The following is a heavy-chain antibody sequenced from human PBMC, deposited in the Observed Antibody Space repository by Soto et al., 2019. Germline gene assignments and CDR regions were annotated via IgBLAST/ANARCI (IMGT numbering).Heavy chain of an antibody. D-gene: IGHD2-15*01. CDR1: GFNFSSYG. CDR3: ARDPPESGGYSDS. J-gene: IGHJ4*02. CDR2: IWNDGSNE. Sequence: GGSLRLSCEASGFNFSSYGIHWVRQAPGKGLEWGASIWNDGSNEYYGESVKGRFTISRDNSKNTVYLQVSKLRAEDTAAYFCARDPPESGGYSDSWGQATQVSVSS. V-gene: IGHV3-33*01.